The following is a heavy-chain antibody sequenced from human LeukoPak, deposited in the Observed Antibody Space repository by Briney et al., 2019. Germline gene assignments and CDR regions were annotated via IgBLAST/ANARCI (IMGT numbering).Heavy chain of an antibody. V-gene: IGHV3-7*01. CDR2: IKQDGSEK. Sequence: GGSLRLSCAASGFTFSSYWMSWVRQAPGKGLEWVANIKQDGSEKYYVDSVKGRFTISRDNAKNSLYLQMNSLRAEDTAVYYCARDYMVRGVMPLFDPWGQGTLVTVSS. J-gene: IGHJ5*02. D-gene: IGHD3-10*01. CDR1: GFTFSSYW. CDR3: ARDYMVRGVMPLFDP.